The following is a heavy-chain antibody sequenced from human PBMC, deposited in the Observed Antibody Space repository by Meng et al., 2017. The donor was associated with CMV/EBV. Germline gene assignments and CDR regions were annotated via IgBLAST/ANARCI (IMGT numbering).Heavy chain of an antibody. CDR3: AYFRRLSNYAY. Sequence: SGPTLVKPTQTLTLTCTFSGFSLSTSEVGVSWIRQPPGKALEWLAFIYWNDDNRYSPSLRSRLTLTKDTSKNQVVLTMTNMSPVDTATYYCAYFRRLSNYAYWGQGMLVTVSS. D-gene: IGHD4-11*01. CDR2: IYWNDDN. J-gene: IGHJ4*02. CDR1: GFSLSTSEVG. V-gene: IGHV2-5*01.